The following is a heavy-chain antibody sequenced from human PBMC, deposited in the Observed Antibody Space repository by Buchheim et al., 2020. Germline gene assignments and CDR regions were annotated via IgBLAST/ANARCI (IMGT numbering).Heavy chain of an antibody. CDR2: ISGSGGST. CDR3: AKDLLWHTNIAAAGPGY. V-gene: IGHV3-23*01. Sequence: EVQLLESGGGLVQPGGSLRLSCAASGFTFSSYAMSWVRQAPGKGLEWVSAISGSGGSTYYADSVKGRFTISRDNSKNTLYLQMNSMRAEDTAVYYCAKDLLWHTNIAAAGPGYWGQGTL. D-gene: IGHD6-13*01. J-gene: IGHJ4*02. CDR1: GFTFSSYA.